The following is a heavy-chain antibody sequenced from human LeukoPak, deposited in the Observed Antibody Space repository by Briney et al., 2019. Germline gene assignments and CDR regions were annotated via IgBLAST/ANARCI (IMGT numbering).Heavy chain of an antibody. Sequence: GGSLRLSCAASGFTFSTYAVNWVRQAPGKGLEWVSAISDSGGRTYYADSVKGRFTVSRDNSKNTLYLQLNSLRAEDTAVYYCAKRPPFDYWGQGTLVTVSS. CDR3: AKRPPFDY. CDR1: GFTFSTYA. CDR2: ISDSGGRT. V-gene: IGHV3-23*01. J-gene: IGHJ4*02. D-gene: IGHD1-14*01.